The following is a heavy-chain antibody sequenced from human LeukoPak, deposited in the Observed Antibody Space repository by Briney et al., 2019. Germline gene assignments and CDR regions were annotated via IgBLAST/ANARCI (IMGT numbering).Heavy chain of an antibody. D-gene: IGHD2-15*01. CDR1: GGTFSSYA. J-gene: IGHJ3*02. Sequence: GASVKVSCKASGGTFSSYAISWVRQAPGQGLEWMGGIIPIFGTANYAQKFQGRVTMTEDTSTDTAYMELSSLRSEDTAVYYCVVSARRSDAFDIWGQGTMVTVSS. CDR2: IIPIFGTA. CDR3: VVSARRSDAFDI. V-gene: IGHV1-69*06.